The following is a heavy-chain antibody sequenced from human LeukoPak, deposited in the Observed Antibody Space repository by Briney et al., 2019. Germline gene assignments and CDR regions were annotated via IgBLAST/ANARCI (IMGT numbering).Heavy chain of an antibody. CDR3: TTYSSGAWH. CDR2: IKSKTEGETT. J-gene: IGHJ4*02. V-gene: IGHV3-15*01. D-gene: IGHD6-19*01. CDR1: GLTFSNAC. Sequence: GGSLRLSCAASGLTFSNACMSWVRQAPGKGLEWVGRIKSKTEGETTDYATPVKGRFTISRDDSKDTLYLQMDSLKTEDTAVYYCTTYSSGAWHWGQGTLVTVSS.